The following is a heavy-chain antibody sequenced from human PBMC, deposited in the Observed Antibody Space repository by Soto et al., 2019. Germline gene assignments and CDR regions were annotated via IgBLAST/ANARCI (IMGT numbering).Heavy chain of an antibody. V-gene: IGHV4-30-4*02. D-gene: IGHD2-2*01. CDR3: ARGVDTMAFDH. CDR2: IYNSGST. J-gene: IGHJ5*02. Sequence: SETLSLTCTVSGDSLRSGDYYWSWIRQPPGKGLEWIGYIYNSGSTYYEPSLRSRLTISEDLSKNQLSLRLTAVTAADTAVYYCARGVDTMAFDHWGQGALVTVSS. CDR1: GDSLRSGDYY.